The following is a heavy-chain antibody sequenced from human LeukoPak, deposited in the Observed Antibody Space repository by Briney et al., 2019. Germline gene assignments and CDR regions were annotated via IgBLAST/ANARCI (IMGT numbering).Heavy chain of an antibody. V-gene: IGHV3-7*01. J-gene: IGHJ5*02. CDR1: GFTFGSYW. CDR3: VNFEKS. D-gene: IGHD5-24*01. Sequence: GGSLRLSCAASGFTFGSYWMSWVRQAPGTGLECVATVNHDGSATCYMDSLMGRFTISRDNAKNSLYLQVNSLRVDDTAVYYCVNFEKSWGQGTLVMVSS. CDR2: VNHDGSAT.